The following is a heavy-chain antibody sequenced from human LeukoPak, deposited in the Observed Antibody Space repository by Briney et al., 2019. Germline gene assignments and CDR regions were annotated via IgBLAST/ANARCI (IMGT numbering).Heavy chain of an antibody. CDR1: GYTFTGYY. CDR2: INPNSGGT. V-gene: IGHV1-2*06. D-gene: IGHD5-12*01. J-gene: IGHJ3*02. CDR3: AREIVATILAGAFDI. Sequence: ASVKVSCKASGYTFTGYYMHWVRQAPGQGLEWMGRINPNSGGTNYAQKFQGRVTMTRDTSISTAYMELSRLRSDDTAVYYCAREIVATILAGAFDIWGQGTMVTVSS.